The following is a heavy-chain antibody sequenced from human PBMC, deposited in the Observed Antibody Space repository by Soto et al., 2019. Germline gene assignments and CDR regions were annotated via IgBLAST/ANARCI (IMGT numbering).Heavy chain of an antibody. J-gene: IGHJ5*02. V-gene: IGHV3-23*01. CDR1: GFTFSNYV. CDR2: IRGSGEST. CDR3: AKDRGLRLCSSFSCYSKIVRWFDP. Sequence: GGSMRLSCVAYGFTFSNYVMSWVSQAPGKGLEWVSSIRGSGESTNYADSVKGRFTISRDNSKTTLFLQMNSLRADDTAVYYCAKDRGLRLCSSFSCYSKIVRWFDPWGQGAQVTVSS. D-gene: IGHD2-2*01.